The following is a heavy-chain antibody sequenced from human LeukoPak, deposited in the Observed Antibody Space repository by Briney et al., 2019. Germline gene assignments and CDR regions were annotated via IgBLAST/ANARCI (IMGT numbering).Heavy chain of an antibody. V-gene: IGHV3-23*01. Sequence: GGSLRLSCAASGFTFSSYAMSWVRQAPGKGLEWVSAISGSGGSTYYADSVKGRFTISRDNSKNTLYLQMNSLRAEDTAVYYCAKEGLRGAARTRRSYYFDYWGQGTLVTVSS. J-gene: IGHJ4*02. CDR2: ISGSGGST. D-gene: IGHD6-6*01. CDR1: GFTFSSYA. CDR3: AKEGLRGAARTRRSYYFDY.